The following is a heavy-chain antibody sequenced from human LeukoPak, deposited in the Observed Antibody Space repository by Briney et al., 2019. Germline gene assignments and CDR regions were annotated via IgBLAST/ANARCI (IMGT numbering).Heavy chain of an antibody. Sequence: PGGSLRLTCAASGFTFSNYAMIWVRQAPGKGLEWVSALSGSGANTYYADSVKGRFTISRDNSKKTLSLQMNSLRAEDTAVYYCAKEGHSGNIDYWGQGTLVTVSS. J-gene: IGHJ4*02. CDR2: LSGSGANT. CDR1: GFTFSNYA. CDR3: AKEGHSGNIDY. D-gene: IGHD1-26*01. V-gene: IGHV3-23*01.